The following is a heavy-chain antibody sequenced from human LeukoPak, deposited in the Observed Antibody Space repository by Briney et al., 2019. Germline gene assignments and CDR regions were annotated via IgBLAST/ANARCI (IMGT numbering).Heavy chain of an antibody. J-gene: IGHJ6*02. D-gene: IGHD3-10*01. CDR2: INNDGIST. CDR1: GFTFSRCG. V-gene: IGHV3-74*01. Sequence: AGGSLRLSCAASGFTFSRCGMQWVRQAPGKGLVWVSRINNDGISTSYADSVKGRFTISRDNAKNTLYLQMNSLRAEDTAVYYCARDRPLLGGGYYGLDVWGQGTTVTVSS. CDR3: ARDRPLLGGGYYGLDV.